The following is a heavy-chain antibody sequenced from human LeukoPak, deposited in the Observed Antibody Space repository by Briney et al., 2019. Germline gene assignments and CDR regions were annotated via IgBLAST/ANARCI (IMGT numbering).Heavy chain of an antibody. Sequence: SVKVSCRASGGTFSSYAISWVRQAPGRGLEWMGRIIPILGIANYAQKFQGRVTITADKSTSTAYMELSSLRSEDTAVYYCARSAVAVPRDFDYWGQGTLVTVSS. J-gene: IGHJ4*02. CDR3: ARSAVAVPRDFDY. CDR1: GGTFSSYA. CDR2: IIPILGIA. V-gene: IGHV1-69*04. D-gene: IGHD6-19*01.